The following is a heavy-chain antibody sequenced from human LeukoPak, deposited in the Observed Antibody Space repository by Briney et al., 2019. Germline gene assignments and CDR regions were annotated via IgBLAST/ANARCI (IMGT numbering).Heavy chain of an antibody. CDR1: GFTFSTFA. J-gene: IGHJ3*02. V-gene: IGHV3-23*01. Sequence: GGSLRLSCAASGFTFSTFAMIWVRQPPGKGLEWVSSIFPSGGEIHYADSVRGRFTISRDNSKSTLSLQMNSLRAEDTAVYYCARRTNYYDSSGYPDHAFDIWGQGTMVTVSS. CDR3: ARRTNYYDSSGYPDHAFDI. CDR2: IFPSGGEI. D-gene: IGHD3-22*01.